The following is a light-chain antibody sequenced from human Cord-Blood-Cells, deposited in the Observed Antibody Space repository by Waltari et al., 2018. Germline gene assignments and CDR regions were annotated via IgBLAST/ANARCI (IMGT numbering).Light chain of an antibody. J-gene: IGLJ2*01. V-gene: IGLV1-47*01. Sequence: QSVLTQPPSASGTPGQRVTISCSGRSSNIGSNYVYWYQQLPGTAPKLLIYRNNQRPLGVPDRFSGSKSGTSASLAISGLRSEDEADYYCAAWDDSLSGVVFGGGTKLTVL. CDR1: SSNIGSNY. CDR3: AAWDDSLSGVV. CDR2: RNN.